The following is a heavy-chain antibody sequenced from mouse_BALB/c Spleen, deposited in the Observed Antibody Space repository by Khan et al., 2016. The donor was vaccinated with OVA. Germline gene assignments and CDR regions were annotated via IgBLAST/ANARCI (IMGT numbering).Heavy chain of an antibody. CDR2: IYPGNNDT. J-gene: IGHJ3*01. Sequence: VQLKESGTVLARPGASVKMSCKTSGYSFTSYLIHWVKQRPGQGLEWIGDIYPGNNDTTYNQKFKDKAKLTADTSASTAYMELSSLTNEDFAVYYCTRGGYRSFAYWGQGTLVTVSA. D-gene: IGHD2-14*01. V-gene: IGHV1-5*01. CDR3: TRGGYRSFAY. CDR1: GYSFTSYL.